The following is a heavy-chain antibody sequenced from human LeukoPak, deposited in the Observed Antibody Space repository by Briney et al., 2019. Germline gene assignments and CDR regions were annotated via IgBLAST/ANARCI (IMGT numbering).Heavy chain of an antibody. CDR3: ARARGYFDL. CDR2: TYYRSKWYN. J-gene: IGHJ2*01. Sequence: SQTLSLTCAISGDSVSGNSAAWSWIRQSPSRGLEWLGRTYYRSKWYNNYAVSVKSRITINADTSKNQFSLQLNSVTPDDTAVYYCARARGYFDLWGRGTLVTVSS. V-gene: IGHV6-1*01. CDR1: GDSVSGNSAA.